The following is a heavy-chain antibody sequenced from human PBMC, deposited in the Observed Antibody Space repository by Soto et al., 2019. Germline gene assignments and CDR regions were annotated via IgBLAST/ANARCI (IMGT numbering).Heavy chain of an antibody. J-gene: IGHJ5*02. V-gene: IGHV3-23*01. CDR3: AKLKSA. Sequence: GGSRRLSCAASGLTFSSYAMSWARQGPGKGLEWVSAISGRGGSTYYADSVKGRFTISRDNPKNTLYLQMNSLRAEDTAVYYCAKLKSAWGQGTLVTVSS. CDR2: ISGRGGST. D-gene: IGHD3-3*01. CDR1: GLTFSSYA.